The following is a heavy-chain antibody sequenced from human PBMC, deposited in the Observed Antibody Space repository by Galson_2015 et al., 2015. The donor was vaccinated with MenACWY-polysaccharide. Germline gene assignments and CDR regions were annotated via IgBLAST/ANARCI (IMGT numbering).Heavy chain of an antibody. CDR1: GFPFGSYA. V-gene: IGHV3-23*01. D-gene: IGHD4/OR15-4a*01. CDR2: ISNSGETT. Sequence: SLRLSCAASGFPFGSYAMNWVRQAPGKGLEWLSSISNSGETTYYADSVKGRFTISRDNSKNTLYLQMSSLRGDDTAVYFCAKELDYRTSANDSWGQGTLVTVSS. CDR3: AKELDYRTSANDS. J-gene: IGHJ4*02.